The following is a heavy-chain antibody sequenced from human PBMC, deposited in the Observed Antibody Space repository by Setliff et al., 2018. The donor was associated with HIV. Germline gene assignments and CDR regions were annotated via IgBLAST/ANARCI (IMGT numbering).Heavy chain of an antibody. Sequence: SETLSLTCTVSGGSINSRSYYWAWIRQPPGKGLEWVASIYFSGTPYYNPSLKNRVTISVDTSKNQFSLKLSSVTAADTAVYYCATHVLQFLEWLSHFDYWGQGTLVTVSS. CDR1: GGSINSRSYY. CDR2: IYFSGTP. V-gene: IGHV4-39*01. CDR3: ATHVLQFLEWLSHFDY. D-gene: IGHD3-3*01. J-gene: IGHJ4*02.